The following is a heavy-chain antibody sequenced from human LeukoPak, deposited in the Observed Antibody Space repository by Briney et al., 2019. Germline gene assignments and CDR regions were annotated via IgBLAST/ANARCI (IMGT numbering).Heavy chain of an antibody. J-gene: IGHJ3*02. CDR1: GFTFSSYG. V-gene: IGHV3-30*18. CDR3: AKEEGSGRRYAFDI. CDR2: ISYDGSNK. Sequence: GGSLRLSCAASGFTFSSYGMHWVRQAPGKGLEWVAVISYDGSNKYYADSVKGRFTISRDNSKNTLYLQMNSLRAEDTAVYYCAKEEGSGRRYAFDIWGQGTMVTVSS. D-gene: IGHD3-10*01.